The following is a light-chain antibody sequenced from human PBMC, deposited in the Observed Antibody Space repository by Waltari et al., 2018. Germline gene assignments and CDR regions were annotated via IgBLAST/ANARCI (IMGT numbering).Light chain of an antibody. CDR1: SGPSLHP. J-gene: IGLJ1*01. V-gene: IGLV4-69*01. Sequence: QLVLTQSPSVSASLGASVNVTCTLSSGPSLHPLPSPQHHPAKGPRALMILKSDGRHTKGAGIPDRFSGSSSGAERHLSISSLQSEDEAEYYCQTWDTGIHVFGSGTKVTVL. CDR2: LKSDGRH. CDR3: QTWDTGIHV.